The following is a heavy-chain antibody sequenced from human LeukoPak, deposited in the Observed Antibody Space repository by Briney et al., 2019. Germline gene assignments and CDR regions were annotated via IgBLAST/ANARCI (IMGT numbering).Heavy chain of an antibody. CDR3: ARLAIAARRPFDY. CDR2: ISGSGGST. Sequence: GGSLRLSCAASGFTFSSYAMSWVRQAPGKGLEWVSAISGSGGSTYYADSVKGRFTISRDNSKNTLYLQMNSLKAEDTAVYYSARLAIAARRPFDYWGQGTLVTVSS. D-gene: IGHD6-6*01. CDR1: GFTFSSYA. J-gene: IGHJ4*02. V-gene: IGHV3-23*01.